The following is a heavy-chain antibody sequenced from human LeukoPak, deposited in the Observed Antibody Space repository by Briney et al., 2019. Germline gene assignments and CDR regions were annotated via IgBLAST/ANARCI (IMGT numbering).Heavy chain of an antibody. J-gene: IGHJ3*02. V-gene: IGHV5-51*01. Sequence: GESLEISCKGSGYSFTSYWIGWVRQMPGKGLEWMGIIYPGDSDTRYSPSFQGQVTISADKSISTAYLQWSSLKASDTAMYYCAKPIAAAGTRGAFDIWGQGTMVTVSS. D-gene: IGHD6-13*01. CDR2: IYPGDSDT. CDR1: GYSFTSYW. CDR3: AKPIAAAGTRGAFDI.